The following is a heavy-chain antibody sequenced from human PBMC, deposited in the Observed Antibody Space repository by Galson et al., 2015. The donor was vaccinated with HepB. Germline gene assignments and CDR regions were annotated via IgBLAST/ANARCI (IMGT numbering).Heavy chain of an antibody. CDR2: TYYRSKWYN. J-gene: IGHJ6*02. CDR3: ARDSAGVIKSYYYYGMGV. CDR1: GDSVSSNSAA. V-gene: IGHV6-1*01. Sequence: CAISGDSVSSNSAAWNWIRQSPSRGLEWLGRTYYRSKWYNDYAVSVKSRITINPDTSKNQFSLQLNSVTPEDTAVYYCARDSAGVIKSYYYYGMGVWGQGTTVTVSS. D-gene: IGHD3-22*01.